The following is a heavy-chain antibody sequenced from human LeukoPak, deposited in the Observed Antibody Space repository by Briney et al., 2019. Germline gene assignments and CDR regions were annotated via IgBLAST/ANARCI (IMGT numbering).Heavy chain of an antibody. CDR3: VSFYETD. V-gene: IGHV3-74*01. CDR1: GNYW. Sequence: PGGSLRLSCAASGNYWMHWVRQAPGKGLLWVSHINSDGSWTSYADSVKGRFTISKDNAKNTVYLQMNNLRAEDTAVYYCVSFYETDRGRGTLVTVSS. CDR2: INSDGSWT. J-gene: IGHJ4*02. D-gene: IGHD2/OR15-2a*01.